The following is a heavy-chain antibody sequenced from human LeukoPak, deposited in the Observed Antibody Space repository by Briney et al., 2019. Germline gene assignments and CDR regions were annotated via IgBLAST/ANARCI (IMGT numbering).Heavy chain of an antibody. D-gene: IGHD4-17*01. V-gene: IGHV3-23*01. J-gene: IGHJ4*02. CDR3: AGEGYGDYEGDY. CDR2: FSGSGGSR. Sequence: GGSLRLSCAASGFTFSSYAMTWVRQAPGKGLEWVSSFSGSGGSRYYADSVKGRFTISRDNSKNSLYLQMNSLRAEDTAVYYCAGEGYGDYEGDYWGQGTLVTVSS. CDR1: GFTFSSYA.